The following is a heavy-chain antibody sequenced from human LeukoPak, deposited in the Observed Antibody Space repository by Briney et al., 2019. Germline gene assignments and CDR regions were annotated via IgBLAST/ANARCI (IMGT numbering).Heavy chain of an antibody. CDR2: IYHSGST. Sequence: SETLSLTCAVSGGSISSSNWWSWVRQPPGKGLAWIGEIYHSGSTNYNPSLKSRVTISVDKSKNQFSLKLSSVTAADTAVYYCAVLRFFDWFRYDSNIDYWGQGTLVTVSS. J-gene: IGHJ4*02. CDR1: GGSISSSNW. CDR3: AVLRFFDWFRYDSNIDY. V-gene: IGHV4-4*02. D-gene: IGHD3-9*01.